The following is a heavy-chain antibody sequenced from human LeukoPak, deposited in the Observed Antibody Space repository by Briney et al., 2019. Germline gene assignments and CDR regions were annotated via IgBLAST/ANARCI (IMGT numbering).Heavy chain of an antibody. J-gene: IGHJ4*02. V-gene: IGHV4-34*01. D-gene: IGHD6-6*01. CDR3: ARGRGRVLAVAARLFDY. CDR1: GGSFSGYY. Sequence: PSETLSLTCAVYGGSFSGYYWSWIRQPPGKGLEWIGEINHSGSTNYNPSLKSRVTISVDTSKNQFSLKLSSVTAADTAVYYCARGRGRVLAVAARLFDYWGQGTLVTISS. CDR2: INHSGST.